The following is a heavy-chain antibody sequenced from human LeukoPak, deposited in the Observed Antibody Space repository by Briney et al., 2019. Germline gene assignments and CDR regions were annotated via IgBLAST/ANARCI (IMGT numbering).Heavy chain of an antibody. CDR1: GFTFSDYY. CDR3: ARMGIAAVGAYSFDY. V-gene: IGHV3-11*06. J-gene: IGHJ4*02. Sequence: GGSLRLSCAASGFTFSDYYMSWIRQAPGKGLEWVSYISRNGYTNYADSVKGRFTISRDNAKNSLYLQMASLRAEDTAVYYCARMGIAAVGAYSFDYWGQGTLVAVSS. D-gene: IGHD6-13*01. CDR2: ISRNGYT.